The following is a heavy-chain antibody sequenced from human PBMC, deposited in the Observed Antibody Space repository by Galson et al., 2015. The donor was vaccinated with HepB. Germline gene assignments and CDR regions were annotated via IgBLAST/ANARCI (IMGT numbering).Heavy chain of an antibody. Sequence: QSGAEVKKPGESLKISCTGSGFSFASYWIGWVRQMPGKGLEWMGLIYPGDSDTRYSPSFQGQVTISADKSINTAYLQWSSLRASDTAIYYCARHSQTTASLDYYFCYGMDVWGQGTTVTVSS. D-gene: IGHD1-7*01. J-gene: IGHJ6*02. CDR3: ARHSQTTASLDYYFCYGMDV. CDR1: GFSFASYW. CDR2: IYPGDSDT. V-gene: IGHV5-51*01.